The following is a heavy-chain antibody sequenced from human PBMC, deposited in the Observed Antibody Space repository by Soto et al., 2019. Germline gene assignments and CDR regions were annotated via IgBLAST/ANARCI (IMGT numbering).Heavy chain of an antibody. J-gene: IGHJ4*02. D-gene: IGHD3-22*01. V-gene: IGHV1-69*12. Sequence: QVQLVQSGAEVKKPGSSVKVSCKASGGTFSNYVVSWVRQAPGQGLEWVGVIIPIFGTANFAQKFHDRVTITADESTTTVYMELSSLRFEDTAVYYCARDSGDYYDSSDQPSFTYWGQGTLVTVSS. CDR2: IIPIFGTA. CDR1: GGTFSNYV. CDR3: ARDSGDYYDSSDQPSFTY.